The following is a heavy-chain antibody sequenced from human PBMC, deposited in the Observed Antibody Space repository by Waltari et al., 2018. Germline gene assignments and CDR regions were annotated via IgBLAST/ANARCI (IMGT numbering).Heavy chain of an antibody. CDR1: GGSISSSSYY. D-gene: IGHD3-22*01. CDR3: ARMRRIVVAFDY. Sequence: QLQLQESGPGLVKPSETLSLTCTVSGGSISSSSYYWGWIRQPPGKGLEWIGSIYYSGSTYYNPSLKSRVTISVDTSKNQFSLKLSSVTAADTAVYYCARMRRIVVAFDYWGQGTLVTVSS. J-gene: IGHJ4*02. CDR2: IYYSGST. V-gene: IGHV4-39*01.